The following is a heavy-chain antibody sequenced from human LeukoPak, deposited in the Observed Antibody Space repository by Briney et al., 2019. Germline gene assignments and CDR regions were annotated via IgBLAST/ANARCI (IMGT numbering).Heavy chain of an antibody. CDR2: INPNSGGT. J-gene: IGHJ4*02. CDR1: GYTFTSYG. CDR3: ASSRYCSSTSCYKERDY. Sequence: ASVKVSCKASGYTFTSYGISWVRQAPGQGLEWMGRINPNSGGTNYAQKFQGRVTMTRDTSISTAYMELSRLRSDDTAVYYCASSRYCSSTSCYKERDYWGQGTLVTVSS. V-gene: IGHV1-2*06. D-gene: IGHD2-2*02.